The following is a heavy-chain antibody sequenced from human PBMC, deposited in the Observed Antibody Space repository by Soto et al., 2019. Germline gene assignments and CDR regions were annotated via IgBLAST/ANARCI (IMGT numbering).Heavy chain of an antibody. V-gene: IGHV4-61*01. D-gene: IGHD3-10*01. J-gene: IGHJ4*03. CDR3: MKAHESGDFLGTSA. Sequence: AETLSLTCTVSGGSVSTGMKYWGWVRQPPGKALEFIGYMYKTGETLLNSSLKSRVTLSMETSKNQFSLTLSSVTAADTAVYFCMKAHESGDFLGTSAWGPGTPVTVSS. CDR1: GGSVSTGMKY. CDR2: MYKTGET.